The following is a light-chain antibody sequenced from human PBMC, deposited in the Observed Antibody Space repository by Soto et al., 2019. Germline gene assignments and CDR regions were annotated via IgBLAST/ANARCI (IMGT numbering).Light chain of an antibody. Sequence: QAVVTQPPSASGTPGQRVTISCSGSRSNIGSYSVNWYQQVPGTAPKFLIYGNDQRPSGVPDRFSASKSGTSASLDISGLRSEDEADFFCAAWDDKLSAVLFGGGTKLTVL. J-gene: IGLJ2*01. V-gene: IGLV1-47*01. CDR2: GND. CDR1: RSNIGSYS. CDR3: AAWDDKLSAVL.